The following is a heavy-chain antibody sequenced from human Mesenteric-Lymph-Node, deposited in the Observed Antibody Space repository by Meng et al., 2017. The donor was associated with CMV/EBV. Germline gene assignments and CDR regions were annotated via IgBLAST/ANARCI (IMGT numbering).Heavy chain of an antibody. J-gene: IGHJ3*02. V-gene: IGHV4-34*01. CDR3: ARDYQIGFWGSYRYTSTNFDI. CDR1: GGSFSGYY. CDR2: INHSGST. Sequence: GSLRLSCAVYGGSFSGYYWSWIRQPPGKGLEWIGEINHSGSTNYNPSLKSRVTISVDTSKNQFSLKLSSVTAADTAVYYCARDYQIGFWGSYRYTSTNFDIWGQGTMVTVSS. D-gene: IGHD3-16*02.